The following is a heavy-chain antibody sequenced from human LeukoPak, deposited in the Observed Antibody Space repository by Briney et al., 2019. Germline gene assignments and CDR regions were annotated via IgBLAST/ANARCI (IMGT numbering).Heavy chain of an antibody. J-gene: IGHJ4*02. CDR2: INTDGSTT. D-gene: IGHD6-6*01. V-gene: IGHV3-74*01. Sequence: PGGSLRLSCAASGFTFSSYWMHWVRQAPGKGLVWVSRINTDGSTTTYADSVKGRFTISRDNAKNTLYLQMNSLRAEDTAVYYCARDIEKYRTSSEIYWGQGTLVTVSS. CDR1: GFTFSSYW. CDR3: ARDIEKYRTSSEIY.